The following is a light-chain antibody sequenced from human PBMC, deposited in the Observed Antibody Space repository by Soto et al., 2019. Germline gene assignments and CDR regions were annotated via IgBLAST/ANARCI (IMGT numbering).Light chain of an antibody. CDR3: QQSYNYPWT. Sequence: AILMTQSPSSLSAPLGDRSTITFRASQDIRSDLAWYQQKPGKAPKLLIYGASTLQSGVPSRFSGSGSGTDFTLTISSLQPEDFATYYCQQSYNYPWTFGQGTKVDIK. V-gene: IGKV1-6*01. J-gene: IGKJ1*01. CDR2: GAS. CDR1: QDIRSD.